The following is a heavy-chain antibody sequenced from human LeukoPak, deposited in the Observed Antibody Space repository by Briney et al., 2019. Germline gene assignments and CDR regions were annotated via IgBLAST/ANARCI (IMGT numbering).Heavy chain of an antibody. J-gene: IGHJ4*02. V-gene: IGHV4-59*01. D-gene: IGHD5-24*01. Sequence: PSETLSLTCTVSGGSISSYYWSWIRQPPGKGLEWIGYIYYSGSTNYSPSLKSRVTISVDTSKNQFSLKLSSVTAADTAVYYCARSRWLQFDLFDYWGQGTLVTVSS. CDR3: ARSRWLQFDLFDY. CDR1: GGSISSYY. CDR2: IYYSGST.